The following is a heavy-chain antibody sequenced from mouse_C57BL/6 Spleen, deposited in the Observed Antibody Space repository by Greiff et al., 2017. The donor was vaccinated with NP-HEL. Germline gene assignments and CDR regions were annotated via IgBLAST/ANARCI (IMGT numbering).Heavy chain of an antibody. CDR1: GYAFSSYW. Sequence: VQLQQSGAELVKPGASVKISCKASGYAFSSYWMNWVKQRPGKGLEWIGQIYPGDGDTNYNGKFKGKATLTADKSSSTAYMQLSSLTSEDSAVYFCARSGTMITAKRFAYWGQGTLVTVSA. CDR3: ARSGTMITAKRFAY. J-gene: IGHJ3*01. V-gene: IGHV1-80*01. D-gene: IGHD2-4*01. CDR2: IYPGDGDT.